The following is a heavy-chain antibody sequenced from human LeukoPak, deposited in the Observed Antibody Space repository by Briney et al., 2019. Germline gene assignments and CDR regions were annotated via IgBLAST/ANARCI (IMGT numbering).Heavy chain of an antibody. CDR1: GFTFSSYA. CDR3: AKGGYGIRIPTDY. CDR2: ISGSGGST. V-gene: IGHV3-23*01. D-gene: IGHD5-18*01. J-gene: IGHJ4*02. Sequence: GGSLRLSCAASGFTFSSYAMSWVRQAPGKGLEWVSAISGSGGSTYYADSVKGQFTISRDNSKNTLYLQMNSLRAEDTAVYYCAKGGYGIRIPTDYWGQGTLVTVSS.